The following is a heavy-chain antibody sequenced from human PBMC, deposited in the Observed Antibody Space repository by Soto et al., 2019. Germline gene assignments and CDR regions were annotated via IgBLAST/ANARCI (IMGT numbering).Heavy chain of an antibody. CDR2: VTSTGSP. CDR3: ARSRFSSSWYPDY. Sequence: PSQTLSFTCVVSGGSITTGNHYWSWIRQLPGQGLQWIGLVTSTGSPHYNPSLQSRGTISLDTSKNQFSLKLSSVTAADTAVYYCARSRFSSSWYPDYWGQGTLVTVSS. V-gene: IGHV4-31*02. J-gene: IGHJ4*02. CDR1: GGSITTGNHY. D-gene: IGHD6-13*01.